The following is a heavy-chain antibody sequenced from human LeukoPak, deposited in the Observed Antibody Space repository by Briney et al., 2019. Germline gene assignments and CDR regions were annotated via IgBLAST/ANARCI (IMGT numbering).Heavy chain of an antibody. J-gene: IGHJ4*02. V-gene: IGHV1-2*02. CDR3: ARLGYTGDAENHDY. CDR1: GYTFTGYY. Sequence: ASVKVSCKASGYTFTGYYMHWVRQAPGQGLEWMGWINPNSGGTNYAQKFQGRVTMTRDTSISTASMELSRLRSDDTAVYYCARLGYTGDAENHDYWGQGTLVTVSS. D-gene: IGHD3-16*02. CDR2: INPNSGGT.